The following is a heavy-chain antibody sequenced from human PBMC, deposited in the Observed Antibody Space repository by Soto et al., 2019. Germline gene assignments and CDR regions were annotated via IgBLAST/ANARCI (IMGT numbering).Heavy chain of an antibody. D-gene: IGHD6-19*01. CDR1: GGSVSSGSYY. J-gene: IGHJ4*02. CDR2: IYYSGST. CDR3: ARTGPYSSDFDY. V-gene: IGHV4-61*01. Sequence: SETLSLTCTVSGGSVSSGSYYWSWIRQPPGKGLEWIGYIYYSGSTNYNPSLKSRVTISVDTSKNQFPLKLSSVTAADTAVYFCARTGPYSSDFDYWGQGTLVTVSS.